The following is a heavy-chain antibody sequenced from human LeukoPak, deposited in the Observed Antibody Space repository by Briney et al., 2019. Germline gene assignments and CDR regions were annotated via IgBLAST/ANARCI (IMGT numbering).Heavy chain of an antibody. V-gene: IGHV3-74*01. CDR2: IYVDGRTT. CDR1: GFTFSNYW. Sequence: GGSLRLSCVASGFTFSNYWMRWVRQPPGKGLVWVPRIYVDGRTTNYADSVKGRFTISRDDAKNTVYLEMNSLSVEDTATYYCIRDFRSADLWGQGTLVTVTS. CDR3: IRDFRSADL. J-gene: IGHJ5*02.